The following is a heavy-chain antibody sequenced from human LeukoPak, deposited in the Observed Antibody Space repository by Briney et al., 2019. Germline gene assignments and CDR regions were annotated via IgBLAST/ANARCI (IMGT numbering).Heavy chain of an antibody. CDR1: GFTFSSFA. D-gene: IGHD6-13*01. V-gene: IGHV3-30-3*01. CDR2: ISYDGSNN. Sequence: PGGSLRLSCAASGFTFSSFAMHWVRQAPGKGLEWVTAISYDGSNNYYADSVKGRFTISRDNSKNTLYLQMNSLTAEDTAVYYCARDDRGIAAAGFFDYWGQGPLVTVSS. CDR3: ARDDRGIAAAGFFDY. J-gene: IGHJ4*02.